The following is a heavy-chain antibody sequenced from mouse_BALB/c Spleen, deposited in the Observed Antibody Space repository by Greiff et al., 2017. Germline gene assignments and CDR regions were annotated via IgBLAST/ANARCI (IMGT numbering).Heavy chain of an antibody. D-gene: IGHD2-4*01. V-gene: IGHV3-8*02. CDR1: GDSITSGY. CDR2: ISYSGST. Sequence: EVMLVESGPSLVKPSQTLSLTCSVTGDSITSGYWNWIRKFPGNKLEYMGYISYSGSTYYNPSLKSRISITRDTSKNQYYLQLNSVTTEDTATYYCARYRYDYDFAMDYWGQGTSVTVSS. CDR3: ARYRYDYDFAMDY. J-gene: IGHJ4*01.